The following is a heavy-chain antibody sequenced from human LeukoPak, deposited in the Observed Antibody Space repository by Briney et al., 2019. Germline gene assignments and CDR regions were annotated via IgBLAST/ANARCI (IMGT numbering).Heavy chain of an antibody. J-gene: IGHJ4*02. CDR3: ARTRITMVRGGYFDY. CDR2: IYYSGST. CDR1: GGSISSGGYY. V-gene: IGHV4-31*03. Sequence: SETLSLTCTVSGGSISSGGYYWSWIRQHPGKGLEWIGYIYYSGSTYYNPSLKSRVTISVDTSKNQFSPKLSSVTAADTAVYYCARTRITMVRGGYFDYWGQGTLVTVSS. D-gene: IGHD3-10*01.